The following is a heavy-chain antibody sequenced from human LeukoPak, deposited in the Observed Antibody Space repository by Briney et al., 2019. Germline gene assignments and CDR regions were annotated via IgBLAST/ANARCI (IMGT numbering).Heavy chain of an antibody. CDR3: ARGRLYCSGGSCSKPYFDY. J-gene: IGHJ4*02. Sequence: SESLSLTCTVSGGSISSYYWSWIRQPPGKGLEWIGYIYSSGSTNYNPSLKSRVTISVDTSKNQFSLKLSSVTAADTAVYYCARGRLYCSGGSCSKPYFDYWGQGTLVTVSS. V-gene: IGHV4-59*01. D-gene: IGHD2-15*01. CDR2: IYSSGST. CDR1: GGSISSYY.